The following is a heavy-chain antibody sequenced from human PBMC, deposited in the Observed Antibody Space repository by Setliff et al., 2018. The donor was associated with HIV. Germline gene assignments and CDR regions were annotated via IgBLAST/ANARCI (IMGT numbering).Heavy chain of an antibody. J-gene: IGHJ4*02. CDR2: IYYSGNT. Sequence: SETLSLTCTVSGGSISSEGYYWSWIRQHPGKGLEWIGYIYYSGNTYYSPSLKSRLTISVDTSKNQFSLKLSSVTAADTAVYYCMRGRSITIFGVAYFDFWGQGTQVTVSS. CDR1: GGSISSEGYY. CDR3: MRGRSITIFGVAYFDF. V-gene: IGHV4-31*03. D-gene: IGHD3-3*01.